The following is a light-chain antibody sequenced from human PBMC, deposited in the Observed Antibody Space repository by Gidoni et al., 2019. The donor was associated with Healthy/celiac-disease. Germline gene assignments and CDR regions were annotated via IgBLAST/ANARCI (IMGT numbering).Light chain of an antibody. J-gene: IGKJ3*01. Sequence: EIVLTQSPATLSLSPGQRATLSCSASQSLSSYLAWYQQKPGQTPRLLIYDASNRATGSPARFSGSGSGTEFTLTISSLEPEDFAGDYCQQRDNWRGVTFGPGTKVDIK. CDR2: DAS. CDR3: QQRDNWRGVT. CDR1: QSLSSY. V-gene: IGKV3-11*01.